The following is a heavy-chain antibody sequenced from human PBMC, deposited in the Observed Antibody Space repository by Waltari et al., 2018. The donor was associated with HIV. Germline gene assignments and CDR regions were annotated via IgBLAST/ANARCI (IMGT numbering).Heavy chain of an antibody. CDR2: IKQDGSQK. D-gene: IGHD1-1*01. J-gene: IGHJ4*02. V-gene: IGHV3-7*01. CDR1: GFNFNSYW. Sequence: EVRLVESGGGLVQPGGSLRLSCAVSGFNFNSYWMTWVRQAPGKGLEWVANIKQDGSQKHYVDSAKGRLTISRDNAKNSVFLQMNDLREDDTATYYCTKGTTHDNWGQGTLVTVSS. CDR3: TKGTTHDN.